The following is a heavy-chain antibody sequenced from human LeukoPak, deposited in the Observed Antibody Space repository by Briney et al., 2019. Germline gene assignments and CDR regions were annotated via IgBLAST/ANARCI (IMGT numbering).Heavy chain of an antibody. J-gene: IGHJ4*02. V-gene: IGHV3-21*01. CDR2: ISSSSSYI. D-gene: IGHD3-10*01. CDR3: VRDFTSGRGDY. CDR1: GFTFSSYS. Sequence: GGSLRLSRAASGFTFSSYSMNWVRQAPGKGLEGVSSISSSSSYIYYADSVKGRFTISRDNAKNSLYLQMNMMRGPDTAVYYYVRDFTSGRGDYWGQGNLVTVSS.